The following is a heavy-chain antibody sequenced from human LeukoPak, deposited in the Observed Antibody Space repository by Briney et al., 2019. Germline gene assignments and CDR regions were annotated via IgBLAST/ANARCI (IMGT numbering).Heavy chain of an antibody. CDR1: GYTFTGYY. CDR3: ARGRDGYNYFDAFDI. V-gene: IGHV1-2*02. CDR2: INPNSGGT. J-gene: IGHJ3*02. Sequence: GASVKVSCKASGYTFTGYYMHWVRQAPGQGLEWMGWINPNSGGTNYAQKFQGRVTMTRDTSISTAYMELSRLRSDDKAVYYCARGRDGYNYFDAFDIWGQGTMVTVSS. D-gene: IGHD5-24*01.